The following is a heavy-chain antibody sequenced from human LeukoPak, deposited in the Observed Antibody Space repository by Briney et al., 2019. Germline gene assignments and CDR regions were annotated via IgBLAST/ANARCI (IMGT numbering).Heavy chain of an antibody. CDR1: GYTFTSYD. Sequence: ASVKVSCKASGYTFTSYDINWVRQATGQGLEWMGWMNPNSGNTGYAQKFQGRVTITRNTSISTAYMELSSLRSEDTAVYYCARIFDFWSGKDAFDIWGQGTMVTVSS. CDR3: ARIFDFWSGKDAFDI. CDR2: MNPNSGNT. J-gene: IGHJ3*02. V-gene: IGHV1-8*03. D-gene: IGHD3-3*01.